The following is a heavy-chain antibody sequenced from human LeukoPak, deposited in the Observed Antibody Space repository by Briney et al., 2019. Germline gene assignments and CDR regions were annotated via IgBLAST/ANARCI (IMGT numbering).Heavy chain of an antibody. D-gene: IGHD4-11*01. V-gene: IGHV3-30*03. CDR2: ISYDGSNK. Sequence: PGRSLRLSCAASGFTFSSYGMHWVRQAPGKGLEWVAVISYDGSNKYYADSVKGRFTISRDNSKNTLYLQMNSLRAEDTAVYYCARSGGLQKFDYWGQGTLVTVSS. CDR3: ARSGGLQKFDY. CDR1: GFTFSSYG. J-gene: IGHJ4*02.